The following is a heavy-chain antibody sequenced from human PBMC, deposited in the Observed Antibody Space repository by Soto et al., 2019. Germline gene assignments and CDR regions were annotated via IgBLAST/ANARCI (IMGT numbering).Heavy chain of an antibody. CDR1: GYSSTGHA. J-gene: IGHJ5*02. V-gene: IGHV1-3*01. D-gene: IGHD3-16*01. Sequence: VQLVQSGSEVKSPRAPVKVSCKASGYSSTGHAMHWVRQAPGQSPEWVGWINGGNGNTKYSEKLQGRVTITRDTYANTAYIELTSLRSEDTAIYYSARDDGYGSFDPWGQGSLLTVSS. CDR3: ARDDGYGSFDP. CDR2: INGGNGNT.